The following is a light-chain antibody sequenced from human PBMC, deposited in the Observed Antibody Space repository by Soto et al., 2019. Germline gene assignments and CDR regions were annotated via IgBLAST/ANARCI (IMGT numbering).Light chain of an antibody. CDR1: QSVSSSW. J-gene: IGKJ1*01. CDR2: GAA. CDR3: QQYVSSPPWT. Sequence: EIVLTQSPGTLSLSPGERATLSCRASQSVSSSWLAWYQQKPGQAPRLLIYGAASRATGIPDRFSGSGSGTAFPLTISRLEPEDFAVYYCQQYVSSPPWTFGQGTKVEIK. V-gene: IGKV3-20*01.